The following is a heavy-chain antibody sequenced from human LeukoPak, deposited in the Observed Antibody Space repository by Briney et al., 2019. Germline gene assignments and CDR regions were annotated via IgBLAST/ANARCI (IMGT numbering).Heavy chain of an antibody. Sequence: GGTLRLSCAASGFTFSSYGMSWVRQAPGKGLEWVSSITGSGGSTYYADSVKGRFTISRDNSKNTLYLQMNSLRAEDTAVYYCAKGYCTNGVCHEDPLWFDPWGQGTLVTVSS. D-gene: IGHD2-8*01. CDR1: GFTFSSYG. CDR2: ITGSGGST. V-gene: IGHV3-23*01. J-gene: IGHJ5*02. CDR3: AKGYCTNGVCHEDPLWFDP.